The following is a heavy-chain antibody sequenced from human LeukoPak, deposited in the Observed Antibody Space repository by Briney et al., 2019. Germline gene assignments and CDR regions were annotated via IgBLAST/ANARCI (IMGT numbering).Heavy chain of an antibody. CDR2: IDHSGST. V-gene: IGHV4-34*01. Sequence: SSETLSLTCAVYGGSFSNYYWSWIRQPPGKGLEWIGEIDHSGSTNYNPSLKSRLTISVDTSKKQFSLKLSSVTAADTAVYYCARAPVRVAAVGKYFDYWGQGTLATVSS. CDR3: ARAPVRVAAVGKYFDY. J-gene: IGHJ4*02. D-gene: IGHD6-13*01. CDR1: GGSFSNYY.